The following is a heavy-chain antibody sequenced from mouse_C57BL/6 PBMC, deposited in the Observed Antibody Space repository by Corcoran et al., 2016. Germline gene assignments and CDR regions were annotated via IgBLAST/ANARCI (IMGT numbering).Heavy chain of an antibody. CDR2: INPNNGGT. J-gene: IGHJ1*03. V-gene: IGHV1-26*01. D-gene: IGHD1-1*01. CDR3: ARRGLFITTGVDV. Sequence: EVQLQQSGPELVKPGASVKISCTASGYTFTDYYMNWVKQSHGKSLEWIGDINPNNGGTSYNQKFKGKATLTVDKSSSTAYMELRSLTSEDSAVYYCARRGLFITTGVDVWGTGTTVTVSS. CDR1: GYTFTDYY.